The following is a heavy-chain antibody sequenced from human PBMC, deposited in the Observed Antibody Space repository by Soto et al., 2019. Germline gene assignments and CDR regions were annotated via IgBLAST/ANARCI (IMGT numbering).Heavy chain of an antibody. CDR3: AREPDDSSGYFYFDY. CDR2: IIPIFGTA. D-gene: IGHD3-22*01. V-gene: IGHV1-69*13. Sequence: SVKVSCKASGCTFSSYAISWVRQDPGQGLEWMGGIIPIFGTANYARKFQGRVTITADESTSTAYMELSSLRSEDTAVYYCAREPDDSSGYFYFDYWGQGTLVTVSS. J-gene: IGHJ4*02. CDR1: GCTFSSYA.